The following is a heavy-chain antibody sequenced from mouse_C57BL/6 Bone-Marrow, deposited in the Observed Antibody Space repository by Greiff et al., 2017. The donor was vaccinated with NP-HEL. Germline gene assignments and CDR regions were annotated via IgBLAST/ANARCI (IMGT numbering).Heavy chain of an antibody. CDR2: ISDGGSYT. CDR3: AREWLHFAY. Sequence: SWACFVLPGASLHLSCAASVFTFSSYSMSLVRQTPVPCLEWVATISDGGSYTYYPDNVKGRFTISRDNAKNNLYLQMSHLKSEDTAMYYCAREWLHFAYWGQGTLVTVSA. CDR1: VFTFSSYS. J-gene: IGHJ3*01. D-gene: IGHD2-2*01. V-gene: IGHV5-4*01.